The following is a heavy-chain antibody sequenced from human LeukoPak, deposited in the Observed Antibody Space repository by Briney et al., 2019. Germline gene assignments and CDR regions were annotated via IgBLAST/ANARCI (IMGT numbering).Heavy chain of an antibody. V-gene: IGHV3-23*01. J-gene: IGHJ4*02. CDR2: LTASGGTT. CDR3: ANLIFTAYSRPSYFDS. D-gene: IGHD3-9*01. Sequence: PGGSLRLSCGASGFPFGSYAMSWVRQAPGKGLEWVSALTASGGTTYYADSLKGRFTISRDNSQNTLYLHMNSLRAEDTAVYYCANLIFTAYSRPSYFDSWGQGTLVTVSS. CDR1: GFPFGSYA.